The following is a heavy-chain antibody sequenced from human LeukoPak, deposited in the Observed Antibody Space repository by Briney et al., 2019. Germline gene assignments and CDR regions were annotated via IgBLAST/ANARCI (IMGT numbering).Heavy chain of an antibody. J-gene: IGHJ6*02. D-gene: IGHD2-21*02. CDR1: GFTFSSYW. CDR3: ARERVVVTAIEDCYYGMDV. CDR2: INSDGSST. V-gene: IGHV3-74*01. Sequence: GGSLTLSCAASGFTFSSYWMHWVRQAPGKGLVLVSRINSDGSSTSYADSVKGRFSISGDNAKNTLYLQMNSLRAEDTAVYYCARERVVVTAIEDCYYGMDVWGQGTTVTVSS.